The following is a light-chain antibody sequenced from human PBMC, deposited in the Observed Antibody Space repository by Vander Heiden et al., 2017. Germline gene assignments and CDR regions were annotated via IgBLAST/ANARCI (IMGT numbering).Light chain of an antibody. CDR1: QGIGNG. Sequence: DIQMTQSPSSLSASVGDRVTITCRAGQGIGNGLDWYQQKPGKAPKRRSFLTSSLQSGVPSRVSGSGSGTEFTLTISSLQPEDVATDYCQQQTSHKWTFGQGTRVDVK. J-gene: IGKJ1*01. V-gene: IGKV1-17*01. CDR2: LTS. CDR3: QQQTSHKWT.